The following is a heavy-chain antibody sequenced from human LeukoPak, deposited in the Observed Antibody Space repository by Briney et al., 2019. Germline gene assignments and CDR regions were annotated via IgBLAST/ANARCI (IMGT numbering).Heavy chain of an antibody. Sequence: PSETLSLTCTVSGGSISSYYWSWIRQPPGKGLEWIGYIYYSGSTNYNPSLKSRVTISVDTSKNQFSLKLSSVTAADTAVYYCASSSYGSGSYYFDYWGQGTLVTVSS. CDR2: IYYSGST. J-gene: IGHJ4*02. D-gene: IGHD3-10*01. V-gene: IGHV4-59*01. CDR3: ASSSYGSGSYYFDY. CDR1: GGSISSYY.